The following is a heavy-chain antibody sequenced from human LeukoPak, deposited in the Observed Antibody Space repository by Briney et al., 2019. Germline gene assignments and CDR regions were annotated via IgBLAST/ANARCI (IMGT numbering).Heavy chain of an antibody. V-gene: IGHV3-23*01. CDR3: ARGSYDSSGYYYATAYYFDY. CDR1: GFTFSNYA. D-gene: IGHD3-22*01. J-gene: IGHJ4*02. CDR2: ISGSGSST. Sequence: GGSPRLSCAASGFTFSNYAMSWVRQAPGKGLEWVSTISGSGSSTYYADSVKGRFTVSRDNSRNTLYLQMDSLRAEDSAVYYCARGSYDSSGYYYATAYYFDYWGQGTLVTVSS.